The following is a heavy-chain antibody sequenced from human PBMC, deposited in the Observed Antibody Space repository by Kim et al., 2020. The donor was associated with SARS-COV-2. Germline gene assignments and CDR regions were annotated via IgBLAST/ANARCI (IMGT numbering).Heavy chain of an antibody. D-gene: IGHD2-2*01. CDR3: AALPAATHRNFDY. J-gene: IGHJ4*02. CDR2: ISYDGSNK. CDR1: GFTFSSYA. V-gene: IGHV3-30*04. Sequence: GGSLRLSCAASGFTFSSYAMHWVRQAPGKGLEWVAVISYDGSNKYYADSVKGRFTISRDNSKNTLYLQMNSLRTEDTAVYYCAALPAATHRNFDYWGQVTLASV.